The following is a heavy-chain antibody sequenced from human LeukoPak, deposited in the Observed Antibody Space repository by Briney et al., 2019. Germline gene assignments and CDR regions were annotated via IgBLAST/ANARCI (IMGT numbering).Heavy chain of an antibody. CDR2: IKSDGSEK. J-gene: IGHJ4*02. D-gene: IGHD3-16*01. CDR3: VRALGSPTADH. V-gene: IGHV3-7*01. Sequence: GGSLRLSCAASGFTFTNNWMSWVRQAPGKGLEWVANIKSDGSEKHYVDSVEGRFTISRDNAKNTVSLQMDSLRGEDTAVYYCVRALGSPTADHWGQGTLVTVSS. CDR1: GFTFTNNW.